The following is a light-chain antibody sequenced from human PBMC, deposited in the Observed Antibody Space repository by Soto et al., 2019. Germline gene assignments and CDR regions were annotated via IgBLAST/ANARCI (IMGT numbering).Light chain of an antibody. CDR2: GAS. CDR1: QSVSSSY. Sequence: EIVLTQSPGTLSLSRGQRATLSSRASQSVSSSYLAWYQQKPGQAPRLLIYGASSRATGIPDRFSGSGSGTDFTLTISRLEPEDFAVYFCQQYNPPLTFGGGTKVDIK. V-gene: IGKV3-20*01. J-gene: IGKJ4*01. CDR3: QQYNPPLT.